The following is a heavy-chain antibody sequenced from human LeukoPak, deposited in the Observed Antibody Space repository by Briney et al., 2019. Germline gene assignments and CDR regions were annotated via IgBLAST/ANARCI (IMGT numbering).Heavy chain of an antibody. CDR3: ARMITATLGYSNGYGDY. Sequence: SGGSLRLSCAASGFTFDDYSMIWVRQAPGKGLEWVSGINWNGGSTGYADSVKGRFTISRDNAKNSLYLQMNSLRAEDTALYYCARMITATLGYSNGYGDYWGQGTLVTVSS. J-gene: IGHJ4*02. CDR1: GFTFDDYS. CDR2: INWNGGST. D-gene: IGHD5-18*01. V-gene: IGHV3-20*04.